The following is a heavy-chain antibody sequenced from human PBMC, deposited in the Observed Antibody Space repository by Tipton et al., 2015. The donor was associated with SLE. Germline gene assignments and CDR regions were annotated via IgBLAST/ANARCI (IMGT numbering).Heavy chain of an antibody. CDR3: ARGGWSDY. J-gene: IGHJ4*02. Sequence: TLSLTCAVYGGSFSGYYWSWIRRPPGKGLEWIGEINHSGSTNYNPSLKSRVTVSVDTSKNQFSLKLSSVTAADTAVYYCARGGWSDYWGQGTLVTVSS. D-gene: IGHD3-3*01. CDR2: INHSGST. V-gene: IGHV4-34*01. CDR1: GGSFSGYY.